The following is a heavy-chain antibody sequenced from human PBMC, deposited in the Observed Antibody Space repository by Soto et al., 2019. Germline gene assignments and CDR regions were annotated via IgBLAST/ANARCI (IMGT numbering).Heavy chain of an antibody. J-gene: IGHJ4*02. CDR3: AAEKSLDGNSFDY. V-gene: IGHV1-24*01. CDR1: GYTFTSYD. Sequence: ASVKVSCKASGYTFTSYDINWVRQATGQGLEWMGGFDPEDGETIYAQKFQGRVTMTEDTSTDTAYMELSSLRSEDTAVYYCAAEKSLDGNSFDYWGQGTLVTVSS. CDR2: FDPEDGET.